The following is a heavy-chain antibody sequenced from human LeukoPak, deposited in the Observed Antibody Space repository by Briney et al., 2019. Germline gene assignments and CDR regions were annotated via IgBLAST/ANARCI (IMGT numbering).Heavy chain of an antibody. CDR2: IIPMFGKP. J-gene: IGHJ4*02. CDR3: ARERDGYNSDY. D-gene: IGHD5-24*01. V-gene: IGHV1-69*13. Sequence: SVKVSCKASGGTFRGYAISWVRQAPGQGLECMGVIIPMFGKPSYAQKFQGRVTITADESTSTAYMELSSLRSDDTAVYYCARERDGYNSDYWGQGTLVTVSS. CDR1: GGTFRGYA.